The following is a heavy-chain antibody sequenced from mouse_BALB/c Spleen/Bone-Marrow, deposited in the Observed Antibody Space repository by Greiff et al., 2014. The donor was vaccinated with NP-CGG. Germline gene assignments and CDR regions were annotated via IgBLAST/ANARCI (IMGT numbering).Heavy chain of an antibody. J-gene: IGHJ3*01. CDR3: TRRATGDGWFPS. CDR2: IRLKSNDYGT. D-gene: IGHD3-1*01. V-gene: IGHV6-6*02. Sequence: EVKLEESGGGLVQPGGSMKLSCAASGFTFSDHWMNWVRQSPERGLEWVAEIRLKSNDYGTHYAESVKGRFTISRDDSKSSVYLQMNSLRDEDTGIYFCTRRATGDGWFPSWGQGTLVTVSA. CDR1: GFTFSDHW.